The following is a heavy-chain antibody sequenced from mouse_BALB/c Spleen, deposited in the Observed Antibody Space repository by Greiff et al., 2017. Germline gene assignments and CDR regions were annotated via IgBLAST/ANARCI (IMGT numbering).Heavy chain of an antibody. Sequence: QVHVKQSGAELVKPGASVKLSCKASGYTFTSYYMYWVKQRPGQGLEWIGEINPSNGGTNFNEKFKSKATLTVDKSSSTAYMQLSSLTSEDSAVYYCTRFGANWDDYYAMDYWGQGTSVTVSS. D-gene: IGHD4-1*01. CDR2: INPSNGGT. CDR1: GYTFTSYY. V-gene: IGHV1S81*02. CDR3: TRFGANWDDYYAMDY. J-gene: IGHJ4*01.